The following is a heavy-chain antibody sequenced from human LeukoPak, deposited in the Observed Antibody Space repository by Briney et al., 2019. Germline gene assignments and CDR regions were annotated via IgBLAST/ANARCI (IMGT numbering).Heavy chain of an antibody. D-gene: IGHD1-26*01. CDR1: GFTFSSHW. CDR2: IKYDASST. CDR3: ARGIPLWYSGNYYSGMDV. J-gene: IGHJ6*02. V-gene: IGHV3-74*01. Sequence: GGSLRLSCADSGFTFSSHWMHWVRQAPGKGLVWVSRIKYDASSTSYADSVKGRFTISRDNAKNTLYLQMNSLRAEDTAVYYCARGIPLWYSGNYYSGMDVWGQGTTVTVSS.